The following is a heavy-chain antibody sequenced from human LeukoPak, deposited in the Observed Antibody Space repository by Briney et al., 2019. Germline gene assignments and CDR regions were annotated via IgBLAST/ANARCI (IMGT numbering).Heavy chain of an antibody. V-gene: IGHV3-23*01. D-gene: IGHD1-26*01. CDR3: AKLIGSYYYYYSMDV. J-gene: IGHJ6*02. CDR1: GFTFSTYA. Sequence: GGSLRLSCAASGFTFSTYAMSWVRQAPGKGLEWVSGISGSGGSTYYADSVKGRFTISRDNSKNTLYLQMDSLRAEDTAVYYCAKLIGSYYYYYSMDVWGQGTTVTVSS. CDR2: ISGSGGST.